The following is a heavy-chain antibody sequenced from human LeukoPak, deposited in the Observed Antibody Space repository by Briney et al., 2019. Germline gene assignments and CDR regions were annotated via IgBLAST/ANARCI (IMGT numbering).Heavy chain of an antibody. D-gene: IGHD4-23*01. CDR2: IYDSGSA. CDR1: DGSISNSSYY. CDR3: ARHWVLTPNY. V-gene: IGHV4-39*01. J-gene: IGHJ4*02. Sequence: PSETLSPTGILSDGSISNSSYYWAWIRQPPGKRLKWIGSIYDSGSAYYNPSLKSRVTISVDTSKNQFSLKLTSVAAADTAVYYCARHWVLTPNYWGQGTLVTVSS.